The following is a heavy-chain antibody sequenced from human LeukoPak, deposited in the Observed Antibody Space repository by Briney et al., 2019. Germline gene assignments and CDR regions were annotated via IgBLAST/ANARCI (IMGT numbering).Heavy chain of an antibody. J-gene: IGHJ3*02. CDR1: GFTFSSYD. Sequence: GGSLRLSCAASGFTFSSYDMNWVRQAPGKGLEWVSHISSSGNTIYYADSVKGRFTISRDNAKNSLYLQMNSLRAEDTAVYYCSWLRGTYSAFDIWGQGTMVTVSS. CDR2: ISSSGNTI. CDR3: SWLRGTYSAFDI. V-gene: IGHV3-48*03. D-gene: IGHD1-26*01.